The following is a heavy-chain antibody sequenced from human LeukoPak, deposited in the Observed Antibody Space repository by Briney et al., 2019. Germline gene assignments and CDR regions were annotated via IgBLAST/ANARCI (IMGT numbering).Heavy chain of an antibody. J-gene: IGHJ4*02. CDR2: IHHSGST. V-gene: IGHV4-39*01. CDR3: ARSMIVARVAGYYFDY. Sequence: SETLSLTCTVSGDAITSDKYYWGWIRQPPGKGLEWIGNIHHSGSTYYSPSLKSRVTISVDTSKNQFSLRLNSVTAADTAVYYCARSMIVARVAGYYFDYWGQGTLVTVSS. CDR1: GDAITSDKYY. D-gene: IGHD3-22*01.